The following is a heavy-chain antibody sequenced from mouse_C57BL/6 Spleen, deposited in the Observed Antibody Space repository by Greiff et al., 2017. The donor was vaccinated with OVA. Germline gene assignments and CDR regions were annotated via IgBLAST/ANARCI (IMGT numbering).Heavy chain of an antibody. CDR1: GYTFTSYW. V-gene: IGHV1-69*01. J-gene: IGHJ1*03. CDR2: IDPSDSYT. D-gene: IGHD1-1*01. Sequence: QVQLQQPGAELVMPGASVKLSCKASGYTFTSYWMHWVKQRPGQGLEWIGEIDPSDSYTNYNQKFKGKSTLTVDKSSSTAYMQLSSLTSEDSAVYYGTRFRGSSYEYFDVWGTGTTVTVSS. CDR3: TRFRGSSYEYFDV.